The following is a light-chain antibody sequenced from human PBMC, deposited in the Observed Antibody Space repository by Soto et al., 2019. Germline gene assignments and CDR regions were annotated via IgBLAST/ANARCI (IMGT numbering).Light chain of an antibody. Sequence: QSVLTQPASVSGSPGQSITISCAGTSSDVGGYNYVSWYQQHPGEAPKLIIYEVSNRPSGVSSRFSGSKSGNTASLTISGLQPEDEADYYCTSYTANYALGVFGGGTQLTVL. CDR1: SSDVGGYNY. J-gene: IGLJ7*01. CDR2: EVS. V-gene: IGLV2-14*01. CDR3: TSYTANYALGV.